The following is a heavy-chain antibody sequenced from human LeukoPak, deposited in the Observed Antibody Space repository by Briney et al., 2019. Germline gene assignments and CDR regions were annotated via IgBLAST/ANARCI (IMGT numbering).Heavy chain of an antibody. J-gene: IGHJ4*02. Sequence: ASVKVSCKASGYTLTELSMHWVRQAPGKGLEWMGGFDPEDGETIYAQKFQGRVTMTEDTSTDTAYMELSSLRSEDTAVYYCATDRYSSSWYYFDYWGQGTLVTVSS. CDR3: ATDRYSSSWYYFDY. V-gene: IGHV1-24*01. CDR2: FDPEDGET. CDR1: GYTLTELS. D-gene: IGHD6-13*01.